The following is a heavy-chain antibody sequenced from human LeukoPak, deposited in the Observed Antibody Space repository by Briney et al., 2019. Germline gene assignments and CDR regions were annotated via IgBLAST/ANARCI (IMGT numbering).Heavy chain of an antibody. D-gene: IGHD3-3*01. CDR1: GGSFSGYY. CDR3: ARDAVYYDFWSGYHSWFDP. CDR2: INHSGST. V-gene: IGHV4-34*01. J-gene: IGHJ5*02. Sequence: SETLSLTCAVYGGSFSGYYWSWIRQPPGKGLEWIGEINHSGSTNYNPSLKSRVTISVDTSKNQFSLKLSSVTAADTAVYYCARDAVYYDFWSGYHSWFDPWGQGTLVTVSS.